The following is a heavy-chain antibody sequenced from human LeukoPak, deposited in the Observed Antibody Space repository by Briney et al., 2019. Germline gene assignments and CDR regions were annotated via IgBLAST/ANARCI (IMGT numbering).Heavy chain of an antibody. J-gene: IGHJ4*02. CDR3: ARSLYSCSWYYFDY. CDR1: GYTFTGYY. V-gene: IGHV1-2*02. D-gene: IGHD6-13*01. CDR2: INPNSGGT. Sequence: GASVKVSCKASGYTFTGYYMHWVRQAPGQGLEWMGWINPNSGGTNYAQKFQGRVTTTRDTSISTAYMELSRLRSDDTAVYYCARSLYSCSWYYFDYWGQGTLVTVSS.